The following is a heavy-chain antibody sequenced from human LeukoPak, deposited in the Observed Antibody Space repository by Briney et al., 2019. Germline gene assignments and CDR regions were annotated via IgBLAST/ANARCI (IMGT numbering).Heavy chain of an antibody. Sequence: PGGSLRLSCAASGFTFNNAWVNWVRQAPGKGLEWVGRIKSKNVGGTTDYAAPVKGRFTISRDDSKNTVYLQVNSLKIEDTAVYYCTSHAAFDPWGQGTLVTVSS. CDR2: IKSKNVGGTT. J-gene: IGHJ5*02. V-gene: IGHV3-15*01. CDR1: GFTFNNAW. CDR3: TSHAAFDP.